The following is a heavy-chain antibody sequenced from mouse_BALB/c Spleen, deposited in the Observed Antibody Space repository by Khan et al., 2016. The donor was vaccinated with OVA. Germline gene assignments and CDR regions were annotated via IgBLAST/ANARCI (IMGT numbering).Heavy chain of an antibody. CDR1: GYTFTNNG. D-gene: IGHD2-14*01. Sequence: QIQLVQSGPELKKPGETVKISCTASGYTFTNNGMNWVKQAPGKGLKWMGWINTYTGKPTYADDFKGRFAFSLETSASTAFLQINNLNDEDTATEFCARVRYNRTMDYGGQGTAVTVSS. CDR2: INTYTGKP. V-gene: IGHV9-3-1*01. J-gene: IGHJ4*01. CDR3: ARVRYNRTMDY.